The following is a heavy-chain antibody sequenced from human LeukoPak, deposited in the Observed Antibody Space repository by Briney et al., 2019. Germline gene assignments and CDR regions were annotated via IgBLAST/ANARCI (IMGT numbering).Heavy chain of an antibody. V-gene: IGHV3-48*02. J-gene: IGHJ4*02. CDR2: ISNTISAM. D-gene: IGHD2/OR15-2a*01. Sequence: PGGSLRLSCAASGFTFSYFEMNWVRQAPGKGLEWVSYISNTISAMYYADSVKGRFTISRDNARNSLYLQMNTLRDEDTAVYYCARDYFYRIDYWGQGTLVTVSS. CDR3: ARDYFYRIDY. CDR1: GFTFSYFE.